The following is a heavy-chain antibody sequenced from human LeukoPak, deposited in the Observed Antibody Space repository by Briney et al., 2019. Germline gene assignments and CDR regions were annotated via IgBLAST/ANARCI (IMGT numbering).Heavy chain of an antibody. Sequence: GGSLRLSCAASGFTFSSHAMSWVRQAPGKGLEWVSGIVGSGGNTYYADSVKGRFTVSRDNSENTLFLQMNSLRAEDTAVYYCARDRWKTVLRGPDYWGQGTLVTVSS. CDR3: ARDRWKTVLRGPDY. CDR1: GFTFSSHA. D-gene: IGHD3-10*01. CDR2: IVGSGGNT. V-gene: IGHV3-23*01. J-gene: IGHJ4*02.